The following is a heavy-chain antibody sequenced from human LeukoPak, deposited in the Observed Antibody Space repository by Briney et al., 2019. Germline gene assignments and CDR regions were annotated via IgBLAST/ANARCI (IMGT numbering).Heavy chain of an antibody. V-gene: IGHV4-4*07. J-gene: IGHJ5*02. CDR1: GGSISGYY. CDR2: FYNSGST. D-gene: IGHD3-10*01. Sequence: PSETLSLTCTVSGGSISGYYWSWIRQPAGKGLEWIGRFYNSGSTKYNPSLKSRVTMSIDTSKNEFYLKLTSVTAADTAVYYCARYGSGSFYRWFDPWGQGTLVTVSS. CDR3: ARYGSGSFYRWFDP.